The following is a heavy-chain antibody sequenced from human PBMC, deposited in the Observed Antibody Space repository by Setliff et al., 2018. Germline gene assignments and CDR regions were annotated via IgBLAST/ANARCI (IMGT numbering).Heavy chain of an antibody. CDR2: IYQNGIT. CDR1: GASISTTYYY. CDR3: ARYPSKLPELGIYGWIDY. Sequence: PSETLSLTCSVSGASISTTYYYWDWIRQSPEKGLEWIGTIYQNGITYYNPSLKSRVTMSVDTSKNQFSLKLASVTAADTAVYYCARYPSKLPELGIYGWIDYWGLGTLVTVSS. D-gene: IGHD3-16*01. V-gene: IGHV4-39*07. J-gene: IGHJ4*02.